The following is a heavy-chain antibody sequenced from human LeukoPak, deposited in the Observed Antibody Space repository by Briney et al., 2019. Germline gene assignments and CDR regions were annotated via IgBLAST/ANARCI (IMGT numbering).Heavy chain of an antibody. CDR1: GYSFTSYW. Sequence: GESLKISCKGSGYSFTSYWIGWVRPMPGKGLEWMGIIYPGDSDTRYSPSFQGQVTISADKSISTAYLQWSSLKASDTAMYYCASGYCSRASCQEWFDPWGQGTLVTVSS. D-gene: IGHD2-2*03. CDR3: ASGYCSRASCQEWFDP. CDR2: IYPGDSDT. V-gene: IGHV5-51*01. J-gene: IGHJ5*02.